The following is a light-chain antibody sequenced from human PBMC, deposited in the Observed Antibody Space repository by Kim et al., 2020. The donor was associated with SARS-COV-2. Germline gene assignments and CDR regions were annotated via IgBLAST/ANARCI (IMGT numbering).Light chain of an antibody. CDR1: QTIHIY. CDR3: QQSFNTPPYT. V-gene: IGKV1-39*01. CDR2: GAS. Sequence: ASIGGKVTISCRASQTIHIYLNWYHQRPGKAPNLLIYGASRLQSGVPSRFSGSGSGTEFTLSISSVQPEDFGAYYCQQSFNTPPYTFGQGTKLEI. J-gene: IGKJ2*01.